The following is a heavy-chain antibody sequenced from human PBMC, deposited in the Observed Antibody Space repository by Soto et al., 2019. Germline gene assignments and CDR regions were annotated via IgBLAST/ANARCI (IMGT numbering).Heavy chain of an antibody. CDR2: IYPGDSDT. Sequence: GESLNISCKGSGYSFTSYWIGWVRQMPGKGLEWMGIIYPGDSDTRYSPSFQGQVTISADKSISTAYLQWSSLKASDTAMYYCASQETYYDILTGPFDDAFDIWGQGTMVTVSS. D-gene: IGHD3-9*01. J-gene: IGHJ3*02. CDR3: ASQETYYDILTGPFDDAFDI. CDR1: GYSFTSYW. V-gene: IGHV5-51*01.